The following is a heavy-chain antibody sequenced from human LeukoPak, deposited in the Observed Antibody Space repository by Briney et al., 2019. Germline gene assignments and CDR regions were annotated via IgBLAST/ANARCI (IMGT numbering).Heavy chain of an antibody. CDR3: AGAKDCGGDCYSPGAFDI. J-gene: IGHJ3*02. CDR1: GYSFTSYW. CDR2: IYPGDSDT. Sequence: GESLKISCKGSGYSFTSYWIGWVRQMPGKGLEWMGIIYPGDSDTRYSPSFQGQVTISADKSISTAYLQWSSLKASDTAMYYCAGAKDCGGDCYSPGAFDIWGQGTMVTVSS. D-gene: IGHD2-21*02. V-gene: IGHV5-51*01.